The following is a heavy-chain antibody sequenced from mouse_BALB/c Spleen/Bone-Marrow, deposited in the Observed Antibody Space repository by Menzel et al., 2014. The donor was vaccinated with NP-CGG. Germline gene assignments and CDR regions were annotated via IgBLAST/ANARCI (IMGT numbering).Heavy chain of an antibody. J-gene: IGHJ1*01. Sequence: QVQLQQSGPELVKPGASVKMSYKASGYTFTDYVISWVKQRTGQGLEWIGEIYPGSGSTYYNEKFKGKATLTADKSSNTAYMQLSSLTSEDSAVYFCARYYDYDWYFDVWGAGTTVTVSS. CDR1: GYTFTDYV. CDR2: IYPGSGST. V-gene: IGHV1-77*01. D-gene: IGHD2-4*01. CDR3: ARYYDYDWYFDV.